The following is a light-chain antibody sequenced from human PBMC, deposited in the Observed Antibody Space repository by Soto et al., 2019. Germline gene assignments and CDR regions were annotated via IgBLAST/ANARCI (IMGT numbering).Light chain of an antibody. V-gene: IGLV2-14*03. CDR3: SSYTTSNTRQIV. J-gene: IGLJ1*01. Sequence: QSVLTQPASVSGSPGQSITISCTGTSSDVGGYNYVSWYQHHPGKAPKLMIYDVSNRPSGVSNRFSGSKSCNTASLTISGRQPEDEADYYCSSYTTSNTRQIVLGTGTKVT. CDR1: SSDVGGYNY. CDR2: DVS.